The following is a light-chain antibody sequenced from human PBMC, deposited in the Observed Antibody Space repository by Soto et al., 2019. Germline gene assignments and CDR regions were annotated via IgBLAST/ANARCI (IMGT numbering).Light chain of an antibody. CDR3: TSYAGSNNFVV. CDR1: SSDVGGYNY. Sequence: QSVLTQPPSASGSPGQSVTISCTGTSSDVGGYNYVSWYQRLPDEAPKLMIYEVSKRPSGVPDRFSGSRSGNTASLSVSGLQAEDEADYYCTSYAGSNNFVVFGGGTKLTVL. CDR2: EVS. V-gene: IGLV2-8*01. J-gene: IGLJ2*01.